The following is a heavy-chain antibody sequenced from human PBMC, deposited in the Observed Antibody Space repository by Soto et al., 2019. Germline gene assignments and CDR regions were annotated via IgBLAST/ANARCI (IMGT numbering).Heavy chain of an antibody. CDR3: AKVYGDYDYYYGMDV. D-gene: IGHD4-17*01. Sequence: QVQLVESGGGVVQPGRSLRLSCAASGFTFSSYGMHWVRQAPGKGLEWVAVISYDGSNKYYADSVKGRFTISRDNSKNTLYLQMNSLRAEDTAVYYCAKVYGDYDYYYGMDVWGQGTTVTVSS. CDR1: GFTFSSYG. J-gene: IGHJ6*02. V-gene: IGHV3-30*18. CDR2: ISYDGSNK.